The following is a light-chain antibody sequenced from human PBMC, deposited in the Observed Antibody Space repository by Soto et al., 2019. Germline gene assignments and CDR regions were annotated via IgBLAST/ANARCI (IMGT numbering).Light chain of an antibody. V-gene: IGKV3D-15*01. CDR1: QSVSSSY. CDR3: QQYNNWPPWT. J-gene: IGKJ1*01. Sequence: IVFTQSAGTLSLSPGERATLSCRAVQSVSSSYLAWYQQKRGQAPRLLIYDASTRATGIPDRFSGSGSGAEFTLTISSLQSEDFAVYYCQQYNNWPPWTFGQGTKVDIK. CDR2: DAS.